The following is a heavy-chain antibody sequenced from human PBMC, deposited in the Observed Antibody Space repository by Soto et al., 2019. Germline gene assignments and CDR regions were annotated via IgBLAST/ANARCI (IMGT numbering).Heavy chain of an antibody. D-gene: IGHD3-10*01. Sequence: QVQLVQSGAEVRKPGSSVKVSCKASGDTFSFYSISWVRQAPGLGLEWMGRINPILSMSNYAQRFQGRVTMTADKSTSTAYMELSGLRSEDTAIYYCASSYGSGYRAFDYWGQGALVTVSS. CDR1: GDTFSFYS. V-gene: IGHV1-69*02. J-gene: IGHJ4*02. CDR3: ASSYGSGYRAFDY. CDR2: INPILSMS.